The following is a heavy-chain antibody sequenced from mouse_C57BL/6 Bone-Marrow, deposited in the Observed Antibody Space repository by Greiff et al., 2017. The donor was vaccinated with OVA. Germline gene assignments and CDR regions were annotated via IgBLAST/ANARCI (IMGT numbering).Heavy chain of an antibody. Sequence: VQLQQSGAELVKPGASVKLSCKASGYTFTEYTIHWVKQRSGQGLEWIGWFYPGSGSIKYNEKFKDKATLTADKSSSTVYMEPSRLTSEDSAVYFCARHEGYYYDYRGYFDYWGQGTTLTVSS. J-gene: IGHJ2*01. CDR2: FYPGSGSI. D-gene: IGHD2-4*01. V-gene: IGHV1-62-2*01. CDR1: GYTFTEYT. CDR3: ARHEGYYYDYRGYFDY.